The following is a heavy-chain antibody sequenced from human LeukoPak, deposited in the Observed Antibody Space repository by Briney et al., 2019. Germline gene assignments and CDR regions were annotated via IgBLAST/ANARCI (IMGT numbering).Heavy chain of an antibody. CDR1: GGSISSYF. V-gene: IGHV4-59*01. Sequence: SETLSLICGVSGGSISSYFWSWIRQAPGKGLEWVGYALYTGSTEYNPALKSRVTISLDTSNNQFSLRLSSVTAADTAVYYCARDNGYSYGIDYWGQGRLVTVSS. CDR3: ARDNGYSYGIDY. D-gene: IGHD5-18*01. CDR2: ALYTGST. J-gene: IGHJ4*02.